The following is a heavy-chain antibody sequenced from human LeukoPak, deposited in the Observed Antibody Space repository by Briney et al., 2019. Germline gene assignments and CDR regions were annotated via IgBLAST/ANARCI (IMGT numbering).Heavy chain of an antibody. CDR2: ISGSGGST. Sequence: LPGGSLRLSCAASGFTFSSYAMSWARQAPGKGLEWVSAISGSGGSTYYADSVKGRFTISRDNSKNTLYLQMNSLRAEDTAVYYCAKARLYGPNWFDPWGQGTLVTVSS. D-gene: IGHD4-17*01. CDR1: GFTFSSYA. J-gene: IGHJ5*02. V-gene: IGHV3-23*01. CDR3: AKARLYGPNWFDP.